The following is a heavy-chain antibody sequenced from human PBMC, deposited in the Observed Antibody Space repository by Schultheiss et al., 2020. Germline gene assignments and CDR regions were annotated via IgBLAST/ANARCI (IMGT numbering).Heavy chain of an antibody. CDR1: GGSISSGGYS. CDR3: ARGLTYDFWSGYSSVYYMDV. V-gene: IGHV4-30-2*01. CDR2: IYHSGST. J-gene: IGHJ6*03. D-gene: IGHD3-3*01. Sequence: SQTLSLTCAVSGGSISSGGYSWSWIRQPPGKGLEWIGYIYHSGSTNYNPSLKSRVTISVDTSKNQFSLKLSSVTAADTAVYYCARGLTYDFWSGYSSVYYMDVWGKGTTVTVSS.